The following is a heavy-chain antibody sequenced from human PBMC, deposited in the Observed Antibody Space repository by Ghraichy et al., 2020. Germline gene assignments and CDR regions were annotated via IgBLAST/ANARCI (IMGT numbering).Heavy chain of an antibody. CDR3: GRDGPYDSSGYTDY. V-gene: IGHV4-4*07. Sequence: IGRIFTSGSATYNPSLRSRVTMSVDMSKNPFSLKLTSLPAADTAVYYCGRDGPYDSSGYTDYWGRVTLVPVYS. CDR2: IFTSGSA. D-gene: IGHD3-22*01. J-gene: IGHJ4*02.